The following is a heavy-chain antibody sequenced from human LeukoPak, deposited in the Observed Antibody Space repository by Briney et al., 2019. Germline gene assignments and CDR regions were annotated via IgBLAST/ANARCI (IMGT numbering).Heavy chain of an antibody. V-gene: IGHV4-38-2*01. D-gene: IGHD1-26*01. Sequence: SETLSLTCSVSGYSISSGYYWGWIRQPPGKGLEWIGSIYHSGNTYYNPSLKSRVTISVDTSKNQFSLKLSSVTAADTAMYYCARQEGATANFDYWGQGTLVTVSS. J-gene: IGHJ4*02. CDR3: ARQEGATANFDY. CDR2: IYHSGNT. CDR1: GYSISSGYY.